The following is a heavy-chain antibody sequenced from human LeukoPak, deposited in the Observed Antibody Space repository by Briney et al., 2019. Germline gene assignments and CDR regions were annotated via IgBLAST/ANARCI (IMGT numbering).Heavy chain of an antibody. D-gene: IGHD5-24*01. Sequence: ASVKVSCKASGGTFSSYAISWVRQAPGQGLEWMGRIIPILGIANYAQKFQGRVTITADKSTSTAYMELSSLRSEDTAVYYCARVPTEMATIMNAFDIWGQGTMVTVSS. J-gene: IGHJ3*02. V-gene: IGHV1-69*04. CDR3: ARVPTEMATIMNAFDI. CDR2: IIPILGIA. CDR1: GGTFSSYA.